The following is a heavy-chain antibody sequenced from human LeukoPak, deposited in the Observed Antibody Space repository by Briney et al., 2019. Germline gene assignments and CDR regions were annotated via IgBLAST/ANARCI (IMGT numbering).Heavy chain of an antibody. CDR2: LSGASTYI. V-gene: IGHV3-11*03. CDR1: GFTFTDYY. D-gene: IGHD1-26*01. Sequence: NPGGPLRLPCTASGFTFTDYYMSWVPRAPGKALEWASYLSGASTYITYADPVKARSPIPRKNPKNSPYLQLNSLRAEDTAVFYCARISGTRNGEHDAFDLCGEGTVVTVS. CDR3: ARISGTRNGEHDAFDL. J-gene: IGHJ3*01.